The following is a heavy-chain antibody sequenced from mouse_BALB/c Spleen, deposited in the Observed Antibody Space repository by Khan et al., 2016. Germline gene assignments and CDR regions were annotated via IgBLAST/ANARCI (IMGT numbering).Heavy chain of an antibody. CDR1: GFSLTSYG. Sequence: QVQLQQSGPGLVQPSQSLSITCTVSGFSLTSYGVHWVRQSPGQGLEWLGVIWSGGSTDYNAAFISRLSISKDNSKHQVFFKMNSLQANDTAIYYCARNWDDWGQGTTLTVSS. V-gene: IGHV2-2*02. J-gene: IGHJ2*01. CDR2: IWSGGST. CDR3: ARNWDD.